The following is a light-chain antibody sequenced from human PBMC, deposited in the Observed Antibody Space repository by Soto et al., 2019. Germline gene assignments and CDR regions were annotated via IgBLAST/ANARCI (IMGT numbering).Light chain of an antibody. Sequence: QSVLTQPASVSGSPGQSITISCTGTSSDVGGYNYVSWYQQFPGKAPKLMIYEVSNRPSGVSNRFSGSKSGNTASLTISGLQPEDEADYYCSSYTSSSTLVFGGGTKLTVL. CDR2: EVS. CDR1: SSDVGGYNY. CDR3: SSYTSSSTLV. V-gene: IGLV2-14*01. J-gene: IGLJ3*02.